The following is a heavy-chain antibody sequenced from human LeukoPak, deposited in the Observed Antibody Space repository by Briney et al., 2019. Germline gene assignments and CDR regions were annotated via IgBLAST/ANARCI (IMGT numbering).Heavy chain of an antibody. V-gene: IGHV5-51*01. J-gene: IGHJ4*02. D-gene: IGHD5-18*01. Sequence: ESLKISCKGSGYSFTSYWIGWVRQMPGKGLECMGIIYPGDADTRYSPSFQGQVTISADKSISTAYLQWGSLKASDTAMYYCARLYSYGFGGFDYWGPGTLVTVSS. CDR2: IYPGDADT. CDR1: GYSFTSYW. CDR3: ARLYSYGFGGFDY.